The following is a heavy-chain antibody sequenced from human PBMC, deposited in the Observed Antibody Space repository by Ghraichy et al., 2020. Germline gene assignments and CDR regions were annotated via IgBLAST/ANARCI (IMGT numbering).Heavy chain of an antibody. Sequence: SQTLSLTCVISGDSVYTNRDTWNWIRQSPSRGLEWLGRTYYRSKWTNDYAVSVRGRITINPDTSKNQFSLQLKSVTPEDTAVYYCARGGFYYGSGHYSGMDVWGQGTTVTVSS. V-gene: IGHV6-1*01. D-gene: IGHD3-10*01. CDR1: GDSVYTNRDT. J-gene: IGHJ6*02. CDR3: ARGGFYYGSGHYSGMDV. CDR2: TYYRSKWTN.